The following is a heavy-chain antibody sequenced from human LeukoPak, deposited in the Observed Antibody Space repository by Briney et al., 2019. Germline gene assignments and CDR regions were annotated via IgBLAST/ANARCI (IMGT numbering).Heavy chain of an antibody. CDR1: GFIFSTYV. J-gene: IGHJ4*02. D-gene: IGHD3-9*01. CDR2: ISGSGDST. Sequence: PGGSLRLSCAASGFIFSTYVMTWVRQAPGQGLEWVSVISGSGDSTDYADSVKGRFTISRDNSKNTLYLQMNSLRAEDTAIYYCAKNSPRADILTGSGYWGQGTLVTVSS. CDR3: AKNSPRADILTGSGY. V-gene: IGHV3-23*01.